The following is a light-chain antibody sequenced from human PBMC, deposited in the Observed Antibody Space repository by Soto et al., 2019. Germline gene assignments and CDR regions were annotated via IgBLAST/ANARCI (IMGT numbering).Light chain of an antibody. CDR1: QSVSSSY. CDR2: GAS. CDR3: QQYGNSPFT. Sequence: EIVLTQSPGTLSLSPGERATLSCRASQSVSSSYLAWYQQKPGQAPRLLIYGASTRATGSPDRFSGGGSGTDFTPTISRLEPEDFAVYYCQQYGNSPFTFGPGTKVDIK. J-gene: IGKJ3*01. V-gene: IGKV3-20*01.